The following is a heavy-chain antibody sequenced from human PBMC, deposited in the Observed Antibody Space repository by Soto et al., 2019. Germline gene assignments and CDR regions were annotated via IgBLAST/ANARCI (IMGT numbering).Heavy chain of an antibody. J-gene: IGHJ6*02. CDR1: GGSISSGGYY. CDR2: IYYSGST. CDR3: ARAYDFWSGYLNAYGMDV. V-gene: IGHV4-31*03. Sequence: SETLSLTCTVSGGSISSGGYYWSWIRQHPGKGLEWIGYIYYSGSTYYNPSLKSRVTISVDTSKNQFSLKLSSVTAADTAVYYCARAYDFWSGYLNAYGMDVWGQGTTVTVSS. D-gene: IGHD3-3*01.